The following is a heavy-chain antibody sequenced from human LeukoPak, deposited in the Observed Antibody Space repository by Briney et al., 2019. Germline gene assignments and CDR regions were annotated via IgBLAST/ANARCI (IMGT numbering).Heavy chain of an antibody. CDR2: IVVGTGNT. CDR1: GFTFTSSA. CDR3: AAAAGYSSGWYLFDY. Sequence: ASVKVSCKASGFTFTSSAVQWVRQARGQRLEWIGWIVVGTGNTNYAQKFQEGVTITRDLSTSTAYMELSSLRSEDTAVYYCAAAAGYSSGWYLFDYWGQGTMVTDSS. J-gene: IGHJ4*02. D-gene: IGHD6-19*01. V-gene: IGHV1-58*01.